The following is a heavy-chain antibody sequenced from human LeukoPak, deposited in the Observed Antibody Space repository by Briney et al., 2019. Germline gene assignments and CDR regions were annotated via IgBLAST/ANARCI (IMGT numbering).Heavy chain of an antibody. CDR1: GASISNHY. V-gene: IGHV4-59*08. D-gene: IGHD2-15*01. CDR2: IYYTGNT. J-gene: IGHJ4*02. Sequence: SETLSLTCTVSGASISNHYSSWIRQPPGKGLEWIGYIYYTGNTNYNPSLKSRVTISEDTSKNQVSLELSSVTAADTAVYYCVRHSRVVAFDYWGQGNLVTVSS. CDR3: VRHSRVVAFDY.